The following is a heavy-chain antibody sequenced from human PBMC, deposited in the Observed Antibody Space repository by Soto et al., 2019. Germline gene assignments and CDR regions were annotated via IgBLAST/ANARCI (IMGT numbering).Heavy chain of an antibody. CDR3: VRVTHYDFWGGGLDF. CDR2: ISYDGSSK. V-gene: IGHV3-30-3*01. Sequence: QVQLVESGGGVVQPGGSLRLSCIASGFTFSRSAMHWVRQAPGKGLDWVAVISYDGSSKYYVDSVKGRFTISRDNSKNTLYLKRNGLRGGDRVVYYCVRVTHYDFWGGGLDFWGQGTLVTVSS. D-gene: IGHD3-3*01. J-gene: IGHJ4*02. CDR1: GFTFSRSA.